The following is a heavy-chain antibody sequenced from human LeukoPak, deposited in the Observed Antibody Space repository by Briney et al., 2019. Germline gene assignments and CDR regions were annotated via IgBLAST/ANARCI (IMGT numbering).Heavy chain of an antibody. CDR1: GDSVSSTSAA. V-gene: IGHV6-1*01. CDR3: ARDSARGYGSGSRVDY. J-gene: IGHJ4*02. D-gene: IGHD3-10*01. CDR2: TDYRSKWSN. Sequence: QTLSLTCAISGDSVSSTSAAWNWIRQSPSGGLEWLGRTDYRSKWSNDYAISVRSRITINRDTSKNQFALQLNSVTPEDTAVYYCARDSARGYGSGSRVDYWGQGTLVTVSS.